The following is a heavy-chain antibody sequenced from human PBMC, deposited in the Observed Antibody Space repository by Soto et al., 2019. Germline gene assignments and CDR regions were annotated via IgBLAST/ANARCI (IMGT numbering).Heavy chain of an antibody. CDR1: GYTFTSYG. V-gene: IGHV1-18*01. CDR3: ARFKAVAGTGGGAFDI. D-gene: IGHD6-19*01. J-gene: IGHJ3*02. Sequence: QVQLVQSGAEVKKPVASVKVSCKASGYTFTSYGISWVRQAPGQGLEWMGWISAYNGNTNYAQKLQGRVTMTTDTSTSTAYMELRSLRSDDTAVYYCARFKAVAGTGGGAFDIWGQGTMVTVSS. CDR2: ISAYNGNT.